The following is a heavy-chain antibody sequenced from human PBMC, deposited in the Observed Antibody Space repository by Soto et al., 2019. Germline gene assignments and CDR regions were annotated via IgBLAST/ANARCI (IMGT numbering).Heavy chain of an antibody. V-gene: IGHV3-30*18. J-gene: IGHJ6*02. D-gene: IGHD5-18*01. CDR2: ISYDGSNK. CDR1: GFTFSSYG. CDR3: AKIIQLWTHYYYYGMDA. Sequence: LRLSCAASGFTFSSYGMHWVRQAPGKGLEWVAVISYDGSNKYYADSVKGRFTISRDNSKNTLYLQMNSLRAEDTAVYYCAKIIQLWTHYYYYGMDAWGQGTTVTVSS.